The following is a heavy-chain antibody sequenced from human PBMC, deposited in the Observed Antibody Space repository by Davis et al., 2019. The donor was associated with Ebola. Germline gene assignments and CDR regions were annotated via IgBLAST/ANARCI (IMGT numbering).Heavy chain of an antibody. J-gene: IGHJ4*02. D-gene: IGHD3-9*01. CDR1: GFTFSSYE. Sequence: PGGSLRLSCSASGFTFSSYEMNWVRQAPGKGLEWVSFICASGSPIYYADSIKGRFTISRDTARNSVHLQMDSLRAEDTAIYYCARGPLTALDYWGQGTLVTVSS. CDR2: ICASGSPI. V-gene: IGHV3-48*03. CDR3: ARGPLTALDY.